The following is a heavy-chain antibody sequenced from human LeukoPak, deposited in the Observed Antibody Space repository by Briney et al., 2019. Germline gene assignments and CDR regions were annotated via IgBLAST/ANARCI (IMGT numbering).Heavy chain of an antibody. J-gene: IGHJ4*02. D-gene: IGHD6-19*01. Sequence: PGGSLRLSCAASGFTFDDYGMSWVRQAPGKGLEWVSGINWNGGSTGYADSVKGRFTISRDNAKNSLYLQMNSLRAEDTALYYCARDSPWSVAGTLFDYWGQGTLVTVSS. V-gene: IGHV3-20*04. CDR3: ARDSPWSVAGTLFDY. CDR1: GFTFDDYG. CDR2: INWNGGST.